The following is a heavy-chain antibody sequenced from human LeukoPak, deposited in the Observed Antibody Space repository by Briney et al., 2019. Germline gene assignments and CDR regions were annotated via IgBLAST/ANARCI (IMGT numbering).Heavy chain of an antibody. D-gene: IGHD6-19*01. V-gene: IGHV3-23*01. CDR1: GFTFSSYA. CDR3: AKRLTYSSGWQPNFDY. CDR2: FSGSGGST. J-gene: IGHJ4*02. Sequence: GGSLRLSCAASGFTFSSYAMSWVRQAPGKGLEWVSAFSGSGGSTYYADSVKGRFTISRDNSKNTLYLQMNSLRAEDTAVYYCAKRLTYSSGWQPNFDYWGQGTLVTVSS.